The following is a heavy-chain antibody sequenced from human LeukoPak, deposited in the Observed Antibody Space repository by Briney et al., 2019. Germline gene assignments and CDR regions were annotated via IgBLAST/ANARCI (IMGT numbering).Heavy chain of an antibody. CDR2: INPSGGST. CDR1: GYTFTSYY. CDR3: ARDPRYCSGGSCYNFRFDP. D-gene: IGHD2-15*01. Sequence: ASVKVSCKASGYTFTSYYMHWVRQAPGQGLEWMGVINPSGGSTSYAQKFQGRVTMTRDTSTSTVYMELSSLRSEDTAVYYCARDPRYCSGGSCYNFRFDPWGQGTLVTVSS. J-gene: IGHJ5*02. V-gene: IGHV1-46*01.